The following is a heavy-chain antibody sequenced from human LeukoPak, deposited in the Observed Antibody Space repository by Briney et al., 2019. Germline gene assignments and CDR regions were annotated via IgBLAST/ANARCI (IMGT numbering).Heavy chain of an antibody. J-gene: IGHJ4*02. CDR2: IYGGGST. CDR1: GFTFSSYA. D-gene: IGHD6-19*01. Sequence: GGSLRLSCAASGFTFSSYAMSWVRQAPGKGLEWVSVIYGGGSTYYADSVKGRFTISRDTPKNTLYLQMSSLRVEDTAVYYCASWPVGWYGEDSWGQGTLVTVSS. V-gene: IGHV3-23*03. CDR3: ASWPVGWYGEDS.